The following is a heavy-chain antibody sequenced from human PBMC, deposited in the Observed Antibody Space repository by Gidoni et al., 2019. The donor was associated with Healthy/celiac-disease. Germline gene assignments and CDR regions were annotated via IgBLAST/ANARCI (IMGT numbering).Heavy chain of an antibody. CDR1: GFTFSSYS. J-gene: IGHJ4*02. CDR2: ISSSSSYI. V-gene: IGHV3-21*01. D-gene: IGHD6-13*01. CDR3: ARDSSSSWYGYY. Sequence: EVQLVASGGGLVKPGGSLRLSYAASGFTFSSYSMNWVRQAPGKGLDWVSSISSSSSYIYYADSVKGRFTISRDNAKNSLYLQMNSLRAEDTAVYYCARDSSSSWYGYYWGQGTLVTVSS.